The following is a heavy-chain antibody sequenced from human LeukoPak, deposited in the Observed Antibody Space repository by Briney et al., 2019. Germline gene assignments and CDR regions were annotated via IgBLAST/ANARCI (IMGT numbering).Heavy chain of an antibody. CDR1: GFTFSSYA. CDR2: ISYDGSNK. V-gene: IGHV3-30-3*01. CDR3: ARSEGFGDSRAVFGY. D-gene: IGHD3-10*01. J-gene: IGHJ4*02. Sequence: GGSLRLSCAASGFTFSSYAMHWVRQAPGKGLEWVAVISYDGSNKYYADSVKGRFTISRDNSKNTLYLQMNSLRAEDTAVYYCARSEGFGDSRAVFGYWGQGTLVTVSS.